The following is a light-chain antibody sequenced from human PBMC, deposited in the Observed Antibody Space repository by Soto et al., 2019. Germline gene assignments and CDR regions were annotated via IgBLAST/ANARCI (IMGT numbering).Light chain of an antibody. CDR3: SSYAGSNNFPCV. V-gene: IGLV2-8*01. CDR2: EVS. CDR1: SSDVGGYNY. Sequence: QSALTQPPSASGSPGQSVTISCTGTSSDVGGYNYVSWYQQHPGKAPKLMIYEVSKRPSGVPDRFSGSKSGNTASLTVSGLQAEDEADYYCSSYAGSNNFPCVFGTGTNLTVL. J-gene: IGLJ1*01.